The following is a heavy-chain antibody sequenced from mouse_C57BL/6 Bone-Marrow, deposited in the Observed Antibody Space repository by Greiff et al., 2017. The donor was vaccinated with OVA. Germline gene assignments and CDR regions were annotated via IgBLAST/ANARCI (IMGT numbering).Heavy chain of an antibody. CDR1: GYTFTSYW. CDR3: ARAFTTVFDY. Sequence: QVQLQQPGAELVKPGASVKLSCKASGYTFTSYWMHWVKQRPGQGLEWIGMFHSNSGSTNYNEKFKSKATLTVDKSSSTAYMQLSSLTSEDSAVYYCARAFTTVFDYWGQGTTLTVSS. V-gene: IGHV1-64*01. J-gene: IGHJ2*01. D-gene: IGHD1-1*01. CDR2: FHSNSGST.